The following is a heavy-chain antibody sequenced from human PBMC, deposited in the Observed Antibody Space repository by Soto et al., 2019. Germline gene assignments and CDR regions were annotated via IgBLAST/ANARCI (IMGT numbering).Heavy chain of an antibody. CDR1: GGSFSGYY. V-gene: IGHV4-34*01. D-gene: IGHD3-10*01. CDR2: VNHSGST. CDR3: ARGYGRNFDY. Sequence: QVQLQQWSAGLLKPSETLSLTCAVYGGSFSGYYWSWIRQLPGKGLEWIGEVNHSGSTNYNPSLKSRVTMSVDTSKNQFSLKLSAVTAADTAVSYCARGYGRNFDYWGQGTLVTVSS. J-gene: IGHJ4*02.